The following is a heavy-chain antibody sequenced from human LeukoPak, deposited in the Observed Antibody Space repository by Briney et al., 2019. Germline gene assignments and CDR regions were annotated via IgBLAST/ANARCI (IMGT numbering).Heavy chain of an antibody. J-gene: IGHJ4*02. CDR1: RFTFGSYA. Sequence: PGGSLTLSCAASRFTFGSYATTWVRQAPGKGLEWVSAISGSGGRTYYADSVKGRFTISRDNSKNTLYLQMNSLRAEDTAVYYCAKRGLQLWQYYFDYWGQGTLVTVSS. D-gene: IGHD5-18*01. CDR3: AKRGLQLWQYYFDY. CDR2: ISGSGGRT. V-gene: IGHV3-23*01.